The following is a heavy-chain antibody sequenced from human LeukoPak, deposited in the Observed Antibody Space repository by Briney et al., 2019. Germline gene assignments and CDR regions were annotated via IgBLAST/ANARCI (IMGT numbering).Heavy chain of an antibody. D-gene: IGHD4-17*01. CDR2: IHGSGETT. CDR3: ARSTTTRGFDI. V-gene: IGHV3-23*01. CDR1: ALRFSSFA. Sequence: GGSLRLSCAASALRFSSFAMTWVRQVPGKGLEWVSGIHGSGETTYYADSVKGRFTISRDNSKNTLSLQMNSLRADDTAVYYCARSTTTRGFDIWGQGTMVTVSS. J-gene: IGHJ3*02.